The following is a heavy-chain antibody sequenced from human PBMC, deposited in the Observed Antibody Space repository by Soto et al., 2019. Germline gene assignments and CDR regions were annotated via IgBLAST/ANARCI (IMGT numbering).Heavy chain of an antibody. CDR2: IRNKANSYTT. CDR1: GFTFSDHY. Sequence: GGSLRLSCAASGFTFSDHYMEWVRQAPGKGLEWVGRIRNKANSYTTEYAASVKGRFTISRDDSRDSLYLHMDSLKTEDTAMYYCTRHLDSSAIPARGTTVPVSS. V-gene: IGHV3-72*01. CDR3: TRHLDSSAI. J-gene: IGHJ3*02.